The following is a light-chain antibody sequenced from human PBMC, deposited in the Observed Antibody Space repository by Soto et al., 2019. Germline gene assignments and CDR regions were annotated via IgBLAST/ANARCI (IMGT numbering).Light chain of an antibody. CDR2: DVS. CDR3: QQYGISPT. Sequence: EIVWTQSPGTLSLSPGARATLSGRSSHSGSSNYLAWYQQKPGQAPRLLIYDVSRRATGIPDRFSGSGSGTDFTLTISRLEPVDFAVYYCQQYGISPTFGQGTKVDIK. J-gene: IGKJ1*01. CDR1: HSGSSNY. V-gene: IGKV3-20*01.